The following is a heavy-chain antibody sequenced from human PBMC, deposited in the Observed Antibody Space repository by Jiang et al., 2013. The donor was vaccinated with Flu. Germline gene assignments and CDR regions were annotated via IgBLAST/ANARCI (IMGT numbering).Heavy chain of an antibody. Sequence: GLVKPSETLSLTCAVYGESLSDYFWSWVRQPPGKGPEWIGEINRRRNINYNPSLMGRVTISLDASGNQFSLNLYSVTAADTAVYYCARNGHCSGGSCYPGYGLDVWGQGTTVTVSS. J-gene: IGHJ6*01. CDR2: INRRRNI. CDR3: ARNGHCSGGSCYPGYGLDV. CDR1: GESLSDYF. V-gene: IGHV4-34*01. D-gene: IGHD2-15*01.